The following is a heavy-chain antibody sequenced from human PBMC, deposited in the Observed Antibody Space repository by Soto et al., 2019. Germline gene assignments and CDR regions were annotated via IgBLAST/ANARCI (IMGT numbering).Heavy chain of an antibody. V-gene: IGHV1-69*13. CDR1: GGTFSRYA. J-gene: IGHJ6*02. CDR2: IIPIFGTA. Sequence: GASVKVSCEAWGGTFSRYASSWGRQAPGQGLEWMGGIIPIFGTANYAQKFQGRVTITADESTSTAYMELSSLRSEDTAVYYCARDRVVVVAATQKGNYHYGMDVRGQGTTVLVSS. D-gene: IGHD2-15*01. CDR3: ARDRVVVVAATQKGNYHYGMDV.